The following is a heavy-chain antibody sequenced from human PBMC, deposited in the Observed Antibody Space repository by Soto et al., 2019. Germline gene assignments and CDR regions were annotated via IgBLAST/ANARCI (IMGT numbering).Heavy chain of an antibody. CDR2: ISAYNGNT. J-gene: IGHJ6*02. CDR3: ARDRDDYGDYAALDYYYYGMDV. CDR1: GYTFTSYG. Sequence: GASVKVSCKASGYTFTSYGISWVRQAPGQGLEWMGWISAYNGNTNYAQKLQGRVTMTTDTSTSTAYMELRSLRSDDTAVYYCARDRDDYGDYAALDYYYYGMDVWGQGTTVTVSS. D-gene: IGHD4-17*01. V-gene: IGHV1-18*01.